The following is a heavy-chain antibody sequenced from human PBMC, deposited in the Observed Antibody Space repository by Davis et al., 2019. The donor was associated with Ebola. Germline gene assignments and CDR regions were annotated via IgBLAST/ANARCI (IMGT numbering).Heavy chain of an antibody. J-gene: IGHJ4*02. V-gene: IGHV3-74*01. CDR2: INTDGSST. Sequence: HTGGSLRLSCAASGSTLSSYWMHWVRQAPGKGLVWVSRINTDGSSTDYADSVKGRFTISRDNPKNTLYLQMNSLRAEDTAVYYCAKLIGVLEYWGQGNLVTVSS. CDR3: AKLIGVLEY. D-gene: IGHD5-24*01. CDR1: GSTLSSYW.